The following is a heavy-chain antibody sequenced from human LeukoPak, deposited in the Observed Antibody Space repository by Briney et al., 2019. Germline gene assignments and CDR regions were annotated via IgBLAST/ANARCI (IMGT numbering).Heavy chain of an antibody. D-gene: IGHD6-19*01. J-gene: IGHJ4*02. CDR3: ARESRGYGAGTFDY. Sequence: ASVKVSCKASGYTFSSYAISWVRQAPGHGLEWMGWISAYNSNTNYAQKLQGRVTMTTDTSTSTAYMELRSLRSDDTAVYYCARESRGYGAGTFDYWGQGTLVTVSS. V-gene: IGHV1-18*01. CDR1: GYTFSSYA. CDR2: ISAYNSNT.